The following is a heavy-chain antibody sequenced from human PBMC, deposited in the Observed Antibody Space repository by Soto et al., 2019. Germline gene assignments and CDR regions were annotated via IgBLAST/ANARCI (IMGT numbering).Heavy chain of an antibody. CDR1: GFTFSSYW. CDR3: ASLLRASSTSAPDDAFDI. J-gene: IGHJ3*02. V-gene: IGHV3-7*01. CDR2: IKQDGSEK. Sequence: GGSLRFSCTASGFTFSSYWMSWVRQAPGKGLEWVANIKQDGSEKYYVDSVKGRFTISRDNAKNSLYLQMNSLRAEDTAVYYCASLLRASSTSAPDDAFDIWGQGTMVTVSS. D-gene: IGHD2-2*01.